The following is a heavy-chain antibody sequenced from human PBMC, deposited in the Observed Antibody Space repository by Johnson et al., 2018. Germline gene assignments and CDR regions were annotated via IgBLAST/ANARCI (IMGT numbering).Heavy chain of an antibody. CDR2: ISYDGSNK. CDR3: ASEMGIIRANYYYYGMDV. V-gene: IGHV3-30*03. J-gene: IGHJ6*02. D-gene: IGHD3-3*01. Sequence: QVQLVQSGGGVVQPGRSLRLSCAASGFTFSSYCMHWVRQAPGKGLEWVAVISYDGSNKYYADSVKGRFVISRDNSKNTLYLQMNSLRAEDTAVYYCASEMGIIRANYYYYGMDVWGQGTTVTVSS. CDR1: GFTFSSYC.